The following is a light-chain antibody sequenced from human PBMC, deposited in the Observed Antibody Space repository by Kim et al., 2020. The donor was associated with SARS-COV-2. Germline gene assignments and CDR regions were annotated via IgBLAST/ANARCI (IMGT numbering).Light chain of an antibody. CDR1: SDNVGNEG. J-gene: IGLJ3*02. CDR3: SSWDRSLAAWV. V-gene: IGLV10-54*04. CDR2: RSN. Sequence: QTAPPTCTGNSDNVGNEGASWRQQHQGHPPKLLSYRSNNRPSGISARFSASRSGIAASLTITGLQPEDEADYYCSSWDRSLAAWVFGGGTQLTVL.